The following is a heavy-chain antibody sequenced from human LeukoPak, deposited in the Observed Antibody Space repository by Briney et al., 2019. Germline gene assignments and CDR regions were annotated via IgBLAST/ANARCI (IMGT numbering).Heavy chain of an antibody. J-gene: IGHJ3*02. Sequence: SETLSLTCTVSGGSISSYYWSWIRQPPGKGLEWIGYIYYSGSTNYNPSLKSRVTISVDTSKNQFSLKPSSVTAADTAVYYCARERLGELSDAFDIWGQGTMVTVSS. V-gene: IGHV4-59*01. CDR1: GGSISSYY. CDR2: IYYSGST. D-gene: IGHD3-16*02. CDR3: ARERLGELSDAFDI.